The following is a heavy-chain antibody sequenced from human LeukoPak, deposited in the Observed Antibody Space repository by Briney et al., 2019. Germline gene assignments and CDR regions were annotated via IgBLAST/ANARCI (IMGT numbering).Heavy chain of an antibody. V-gene: IGHV3-53*04. Sequence: GGSLRLSCAASGFTVSSNYMSWVRQAPGKGLEWVSVIYSGGSTYYADSVKGRFTISRHNSKNTLYLQMNSLRAEDTAVYYCAREVMVRGANWFDPWGQGTLVTVSS. CDR1: GFTVSSNY. J-gene: IGHJ5*02. CDR2: IYSGGST. D-gene: IGHD3-10*01. CDR3: AREVMVRGANWFDP.